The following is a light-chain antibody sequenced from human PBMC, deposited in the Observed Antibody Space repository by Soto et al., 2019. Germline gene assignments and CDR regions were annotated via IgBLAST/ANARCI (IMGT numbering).Light chain of an antibody. CDR3: QQSYSTPWT. V-gene: IGKV1-39*01. CDR2: AAS. Sequence: DIQMTQSPSSLSASVGDRVTITCRASQSISSYLNWYKQKPGKAPKLLIYAASSLQSGVPSRFSGSGSGTDFTLTISSLQPEDFATYYGQQSYSTPWTFGQGTKVEIK. CDR1: QSISSY. J-gene: IGKJ1*01.